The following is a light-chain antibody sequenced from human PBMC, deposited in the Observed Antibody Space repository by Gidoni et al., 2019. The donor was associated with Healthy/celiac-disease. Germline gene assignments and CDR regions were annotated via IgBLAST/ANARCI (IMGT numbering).Light chain of an antibody. V-gene: IGLV2-14*03. CDR1: SSDVGGYNY. Sequence: QSALTQPASLSGSPGQSITISCTGTSSDVGGYNYVPWYQQHPGKAPKLMIYDVSNRPSGVSNRFSGSKSGNTASLTISGLQAEDEADYYCSSYTSSSTLVVFGTGTKVTVL. CDR2: DVS. CDR3: SSYTSSSTLVV. J-gene: IGLJ1*01.